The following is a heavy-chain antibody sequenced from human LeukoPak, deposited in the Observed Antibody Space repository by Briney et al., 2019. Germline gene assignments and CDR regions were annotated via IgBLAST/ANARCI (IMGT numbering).Heavy chain of an antibody. CDR3: AKSGYNRFDY. CDR2: ISGGATT. J-gene: IGHJ4*02. Sequence: GGSLRLSCEASGFTFSSYGMSWVRQAPGKGLEWVSAISGGATTYYADSVKGRFTISRDNSKNTVYLQMNSLRAEDTAVYYCAKSGYNRFDYWGQGTLVTVSS. D-gene: IGHD5-24*01. V-gene: IGHV3-23*01. CDR1: GFTFSSYG.